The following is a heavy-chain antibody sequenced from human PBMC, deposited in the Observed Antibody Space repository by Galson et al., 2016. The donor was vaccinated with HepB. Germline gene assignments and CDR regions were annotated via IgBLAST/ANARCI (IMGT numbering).Heavy chain of an antibody. Sequence: SLRLSCAASGFTFSNFAIHWVRQAPGKGLDWVAVISHDGSNKYYADSVKGRFTISRDNSKNTLYLQMNSLRAEDTAVYYCARDGDGSGGKGMDVWGQGTTVTVSS. CDR2: ISHDGSNK. CDR3: ARDGDGSGGKGMDV. D-gene: IGHD3-22*01. J-gene: IGHJ6*02. V-gene: IGHV3-30-3*01. CDR1: GFTFSNFA.